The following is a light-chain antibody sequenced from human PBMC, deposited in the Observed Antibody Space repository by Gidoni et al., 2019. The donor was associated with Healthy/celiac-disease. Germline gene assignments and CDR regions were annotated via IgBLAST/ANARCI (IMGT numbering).Light chain of an antibody. CDR1: QLGDKY. V-gene: IGLV3-1*01. Sequence: SYELTQPPSVSVSLGQTSSITCPGDQLGDKYACWYPQKPGQSPVLVIYQDSKRPSGITERFSGSNSGNTATLTISGTQAMDEADYYCQAWDSSTVVFGGGTKLTVL. J-gene: IGLJ2*01. CDR3: QAWDSSTVV. CDR2: QDS.